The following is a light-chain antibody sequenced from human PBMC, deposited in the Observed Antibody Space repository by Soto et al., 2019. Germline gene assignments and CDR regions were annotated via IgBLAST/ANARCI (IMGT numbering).Light chain of an antibody. CDR2: AAS. CDR3: LQDYNYPWT. J-gene: IGKJ1*01. Sequence: AIQMTQSPSSLSASVGDRVTITCRASQDIRNELGWYQQKPGKAPKLLIYAASSLQSGVPSRFSGSGSGTDFTLTISSLQPEDFATYYCLQDYNYPWTFGQGTMVEIK. CDR1: QDIRNE. V-gene: IGKV1-6*01.